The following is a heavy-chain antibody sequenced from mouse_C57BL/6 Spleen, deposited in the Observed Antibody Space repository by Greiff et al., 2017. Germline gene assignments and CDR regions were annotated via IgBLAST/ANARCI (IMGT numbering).Heavy chain of an antibody. CDR3: AANYDSMYPYAMDY. CDR2: IWTGGGT. D-gene: IGHD2-4*01. Sequence: VMLVESGPGLVAPSQSLSITCTVSGFSLTSYAISWVRQPPGKGLEWLGVIWTGGGTNYTSALNSRLSSSKDNPNSQVFLKMNSLQTDDTARYYGAANYDSMYPYAMDYWGQGTSVTVAS. J-gene: IGHJ4*01. V-gene: IGHV2-9-1*01. CDR1: GFSLTSYA.